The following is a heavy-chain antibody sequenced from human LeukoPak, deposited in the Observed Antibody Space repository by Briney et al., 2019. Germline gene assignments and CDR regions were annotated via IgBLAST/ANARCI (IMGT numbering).Heavy chain of an antibody. CDR2: IKSKTDGGTT. D-gene: IGHD3-22*01. CDR3: TTPLTDYYDSSGYLFDYYYMDV. J-gene: IGHJ6*03. Sequence: GGSLRLSCAASGFTFSNAWMSWVRQAPGKGLEWVGRIKSKTDGGTTDYAAPVKGRFTISRDDSKNTLYLQMNSLKTEDTAVYYCTTPLTDYYDSSGYLFDYYYMDVWGKGTTVTVSS. V-gene: IGHV3-15*01. CDR1: GFTFSNAW.